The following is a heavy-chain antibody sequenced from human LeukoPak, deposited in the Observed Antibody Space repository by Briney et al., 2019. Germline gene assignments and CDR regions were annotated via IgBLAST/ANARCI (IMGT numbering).Heavy chain of an antibody. CDR1: GFIFSTYG. J-gene: IGHJ4*02. V-gene: IGHV3-21*01. CDR2: ISRSSIYK. D-gene: IGHD3-22*01. Sequence: GGSLRLSCAASGFIFSTYGMHWVRQAPGKGLEWVSSISRSSIYKYYADSLKGRFTISRDNAKNSLYLQMNSLRAEDTAVYYCARANYDSSGYYPLIYYWGQGTLVTVSS. CDR3: ARANYDSSGYYPLIYY.